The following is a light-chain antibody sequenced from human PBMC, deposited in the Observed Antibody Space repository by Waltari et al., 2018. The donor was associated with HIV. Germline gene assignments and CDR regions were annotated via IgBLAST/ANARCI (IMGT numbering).Light chain of an antibody. CDR2: EDS. CDR3: YSTDSSGNHRV. J-gene: IGLJ3*02. V-gene: IGLV3-10*01. Sequence: SYELTQPPSVSVSPGQTARITCSGDALPKKYAYWYQQKSGQAPVLVIYEDSKRPSGSPDGCSGSSSGTMATLTISGAQVEDEADYYCYSTDSSGNHRVFGGGTKLTVL. CDR1: ALPKKY.